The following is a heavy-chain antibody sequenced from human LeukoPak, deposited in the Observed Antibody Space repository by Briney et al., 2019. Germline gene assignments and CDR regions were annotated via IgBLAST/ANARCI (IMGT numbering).Heavy chain of an antibody. CDR2: INPNSGGT. CDR1: GYTFTDHY. V-gene: IGHV1-2*02. CDR3: ARDGYDSSGYYPLGAFDI. J-gene: IGHJ3*02. D-gene: IGHD3-22*01. Sequence: ASVKVSCQALGYTFTDHYFHWLRQAPGQGIEWMGWINPNSGGTNYAQKFQGRVTMTRDTSISTAYMELSRLRSDDTAVYYCARDGYDSSGYYPLGAFDIWGQGTMVTVSS.